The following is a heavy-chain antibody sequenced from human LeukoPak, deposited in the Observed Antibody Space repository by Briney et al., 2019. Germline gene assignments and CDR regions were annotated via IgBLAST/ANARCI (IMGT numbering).Heavy chain of an antibody. D-gene: IGHD5-12*01. CDR2: ISSSSSTI. V-gene: IGHV3-48*01. J-gene: IGHJ3*02. Sequence: GGSLRLSCAASGFTFSSYWMSWVRQAPGKGLEWVSYISSSSSTIYYADSVKGRFTISRDNAKNSLYLQMNSLRAEDTAVYYCARDRYGSGYVYDAFDIWGQGTMVTVSS. CDR3: ARDRYGSGYVYDAFDI. CDR1: GFTFSSYW.